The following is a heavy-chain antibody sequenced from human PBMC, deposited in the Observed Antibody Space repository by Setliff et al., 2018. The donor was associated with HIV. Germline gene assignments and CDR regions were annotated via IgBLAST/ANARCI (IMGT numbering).Heavy chain of an antibody. CDR1: GGSMRSNIYY. J-gene: IGHJ4*02. CDR3: ARAVQLGYFDY. Sequence: SETLSLTCSVSGGSMRSNIYYWGWIRLSPTKGLEWIGSIHLSDTYYNPSLKSRVTISVDTSKDQFSLRLSSVTAADTAVYYCARAVQLGYFDYWGQGTLVTVSS. D-gene: IGHD6-6*01. CDR2: IHLSDT. V-gene: IGHV4-39*07.